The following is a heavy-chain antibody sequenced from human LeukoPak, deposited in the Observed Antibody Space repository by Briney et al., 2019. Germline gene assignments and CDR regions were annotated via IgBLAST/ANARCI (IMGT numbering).Heavy chain of an antibody. Sequence: ASVKVSCKASGYTFTGYYMHWVRQAPGHGLEWMGWMNPNSGNTGYAQKFQGRVTMTRNTSISTAYMELSSLRSEDTAVYYCARRLGLVQASIDYWGQGTLVTVSS. D-gene: IGHD3/OR15-3a*01. CDR3: ARRLGLVQASIDY. CDR2: MNPNSGNT. J-gene: IGHJ4*02. V-gene: IGHV1-8*02. CDR1: GYTFTGYY.